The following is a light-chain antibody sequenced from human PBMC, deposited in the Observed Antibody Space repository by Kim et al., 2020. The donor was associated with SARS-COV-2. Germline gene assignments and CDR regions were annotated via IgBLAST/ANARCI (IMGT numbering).Light chain of an antibody. CDR2: GAS. Sequence: YQGERGILSYRASQSITGNLAWYQQRPGRGPTRLLYGASTRATGIHTRFSGSGSGTEFSQAISRLHSDDFAVCSRQQYNYWARWTFGQGTMVDIK. J-gene: IGKJ1*01. V-gene: IGKV3-15*01. CDR1: QSITGN. CDR3: QQYNYWARWT.